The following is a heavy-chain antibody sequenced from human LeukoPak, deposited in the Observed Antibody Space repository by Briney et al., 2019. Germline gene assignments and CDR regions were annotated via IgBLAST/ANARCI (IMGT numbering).Heavy chain of an antibody. Sequence: SETLPLTCTVSGGSISSYYWSWIRQPPGKGLEWIGYIYYSGSTNYNPSLKSRVTISVDTSKNQFSLKLSSVTAADTAVYYCARTDGHGDVFDIWGQGTMVTVSS. CDR3: ARTDGHGDVFDI. V-gene: IGHV4-59*01. CDR2: IYYSGST. CDR1: GGSISSYY. J-gene: IGHJ3*02.